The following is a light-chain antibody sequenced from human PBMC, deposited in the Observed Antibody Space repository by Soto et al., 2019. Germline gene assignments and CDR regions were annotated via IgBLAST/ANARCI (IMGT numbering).Light chain of an antibody. CDR1: QRDSSTY. J-gene: IGKJ2*01. Sequence: EIVLTQSPGTLSLSPGERATLSCRASQRDSSTYLAWYQQKPGQAPRLLIYGASSRATGIADRFSGSVSVTDFTLTIRRLEPEDFAVYFCQPYEASPWYTFGQGTKLEIK. CDR3: QPYEASPWYT. V-gene: IGKV3-20*01. CDR2: GAS.